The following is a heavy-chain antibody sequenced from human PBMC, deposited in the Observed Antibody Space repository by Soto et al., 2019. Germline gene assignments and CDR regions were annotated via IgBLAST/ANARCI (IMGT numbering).Heavy chain of an antibody. Sequence: GGSLRLSCAASGFTFSSYAMHWVRQAPGKGLEWVAVISYDGSNKYYADSVKGRFTISRDNSKNTLYLQMNSLRAEDTAVYYCARTPNPTNYAFDIWGQGTMVTVS. CDR2: ISYDGSNK. J-gene: IGHJ3*02. V-gene: IGHV3-30*04. CDR1: GFTFSSYA. D-gene: IGHD1-7*01. CDR3: ARTPNPTNYAFDI.